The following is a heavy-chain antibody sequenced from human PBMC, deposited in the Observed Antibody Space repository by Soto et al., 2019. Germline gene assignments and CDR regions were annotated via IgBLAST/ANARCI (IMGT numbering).Heavy chain of an antibody. J-gene: IGHJ5*02. CDR3: TRDLMDVVPPADDLFDP. CDR1: RFTVGSSY. CDR2: IYTGDTP. V-gene: IGHV3-53*01. Sequence: GGSLRLSCASSRFTVGSSYVSWVRQAPGKGLEWVSVIYTGDTPYYADSVKGRFTISRDNSKNTLYLQMNSLRVEDTAVYYCTRDLMDVVPPADDLFDPWGQGILVTVSS. D-gene: IGHD2-2*01.